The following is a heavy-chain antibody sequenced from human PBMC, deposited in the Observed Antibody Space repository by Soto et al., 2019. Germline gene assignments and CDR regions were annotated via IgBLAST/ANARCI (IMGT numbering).Heavy chain of an antibody. D-gene: IGHD2-8*01. CDR3: ARDGGTNGVPLRNFQL. CDR1: GASIRSGDYY. CDR2: IYYSGNS. Sequence: QVQLQESGPGLVKPSQTLSLTCTVSGASIRSGDYYWSWIRQPPGKGLEWIGTIYYSGNSYYNPSLKRRVSLSVDTSKNQFALKLQSVAAADTAVYYCARDGGTNGVPLRNFQLWGRGALVTVSS. V-gene: IGHV4-30-4*01. J-gene: IGHJ2*01.